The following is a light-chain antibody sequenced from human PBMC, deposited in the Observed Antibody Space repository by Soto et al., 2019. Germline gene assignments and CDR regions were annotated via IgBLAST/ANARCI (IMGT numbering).Light chain of an antibody. Sequence: DIQMTQSPSTLSASVGDRVTITCRTSQSIGSWLAWYQQKPGKAPKLLIYQASILESGVPSRFSGSGSGTAFTLTISSLQPDEFASYYCQQYDSFSTWTFGQGTKVEIK. CDR1: QSIGSW. CDR3: QQYDSFSTWT. CDR2: QAS. J-gene: IGKJ1*01. V-gene: IGKV1-5*03.